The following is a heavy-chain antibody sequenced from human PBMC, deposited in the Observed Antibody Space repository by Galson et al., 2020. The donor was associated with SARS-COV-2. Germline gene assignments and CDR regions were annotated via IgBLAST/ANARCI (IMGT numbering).Heavy chain of an antibody. CDR3: ARYTYYYGSGSPNTRLKIYNWFDP. Sequence: SGPTLVKPTQTLTLTCTFSGFSLSTSGMCVSWIRQPPGKALEWLALIDWDDDKYYSTSLKTRLTISKDTSKNQVVLTMTNMGPVDTATYYCARYTYYYGSGSPNTRLKIYNWFDPWGQGTLVTVSS. J-gene: IGHJ5*02. CDR2: IDWDDDK. D-gene: IGHD3-10*01. CDR1: GFSLSTSGMC. V-gene: IGHV2-70*12.